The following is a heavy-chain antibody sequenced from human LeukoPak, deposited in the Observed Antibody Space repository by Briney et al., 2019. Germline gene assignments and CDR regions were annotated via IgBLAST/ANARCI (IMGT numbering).Heavy chain of an antibody. CDR1: GYTFTGYY. CDR2: SNPNSGGT. Sequence: ASVKVSCKASGYTFTGYYMHWVRQAPGQGLEWMGWSNPNSGGTNYAQKFQGWVTMTRDTSISTAYMELSRLRSDDTAVYYCARELMITFGGVIVPRPSDAFDIWGQGTMVTVSS. J-gene: IGHJ3*02. CDR3: ARELMITFGGVIVPRPSDAFDI. V-gene: IGHV1-2*04. D-gene: IGHD3-16*02.